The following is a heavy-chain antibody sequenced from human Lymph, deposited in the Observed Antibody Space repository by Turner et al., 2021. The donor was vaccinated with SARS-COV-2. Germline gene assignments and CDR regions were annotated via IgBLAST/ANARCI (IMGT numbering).Heavy chain of an antibody. J-gene: IGHJ3*02. Sequence: QMRLQVSAPGMVEPSETLSLTCSVAGGSLSSISYYCGWIRQLPGRGLEGIGSIYYSGSKYYNPTPKCPATITGNITNNQFSPKLSLVTAADTAMYYCAGLIVVVTEHVLGSGSFDIWGQGTMVAISS. D-gene: IGHD2-21*02. CDR2: IYYSGSK. CDR1: GGSLSSISYY. V-gene: IGHV4-39*01. CDR3: AGLIVVVTEHVLGSGSFDI.